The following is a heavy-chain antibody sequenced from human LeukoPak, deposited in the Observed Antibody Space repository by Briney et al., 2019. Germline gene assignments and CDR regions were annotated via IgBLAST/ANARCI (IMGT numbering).Heavy chain of an antibody. J-gene: IGHJ3*01. Sequence: GESLKISCQGSGYRFTNYWIGWVRQMPGKGLEWMGIIYPADTDIRYSPSFQGQVIMSVDKSISTAYLQWTSLRASDTAMYYCATIFGVAISGAFDVWGQGTMVTFSS. V-gene: IGHV5-51*01. CDR2: IYPADTDI. D-gene: IGHD3-3*01. CDR3: ATIFGVAISGAFDV. CDR1: GYRFTNYW.